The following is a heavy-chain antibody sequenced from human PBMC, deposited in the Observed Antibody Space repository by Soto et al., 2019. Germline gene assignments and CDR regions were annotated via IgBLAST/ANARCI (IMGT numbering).Heavy chain of an antibody. D-gene: IGHD3-10*01. CDR3: ARGRLWFGALDAFEF. CDR2: MNPNSGNT. V-gene: IGHV1-8*01. Sequence: QVQLVQSGAEVKKPGASVKVSCKASGYTFTSYDINWVRQATGQGLEWMGWMNPNSGNTGYAHKFQGRITMTRNTSISTAYMELSSLRSEDTAVYYCARGRLWFGALDAFEFWGQGTMVTVSS. J-gene: IGHJ3*01. CDR1: GYTFTSYD.